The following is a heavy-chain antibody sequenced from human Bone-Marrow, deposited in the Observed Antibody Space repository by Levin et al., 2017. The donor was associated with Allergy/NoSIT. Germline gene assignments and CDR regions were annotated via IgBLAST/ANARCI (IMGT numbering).Heavy chain of an antibody. Sequence: GGSLRLSCKGSGYSFISYWIGWVRQMPGKGLEWMGIIFPADSDTRYSPSFQGQVTISADKSISTAYLQWSSLKASDTAMYYCARQEYTNSYGDYWGQGTLVTVSS. CDR3: ARQEYTNSYGDY. D-gene: IGHD6-6*01. V-gene: IGHV5-51*01. CDR1: GYSFISYW. CDR2: IFPADSDT. J-gene: IGHJ4*02.